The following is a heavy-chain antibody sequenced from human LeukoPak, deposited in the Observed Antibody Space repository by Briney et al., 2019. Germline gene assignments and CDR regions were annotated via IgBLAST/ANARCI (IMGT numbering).Heavy chain of an antibody. CDR2: ISAYNGNT. Sequence: AASVKVSCKASGYIFTSYIMNWVRQAPGQGLEWMGWISAYNGNTNYAQKLQGRVTMTTDTSTSTAYMELRSLRSDDTAVYYCARVGDIAVAGTSEPEGGVNWFDPWGQGTLVTVSS. CDR1: GYIFTSYI. D-gene: IGHD6-19*01. CDR3: ARVGDIAVAGTSEPEGGVNWFDP. V-gene: IGHV1-18*01. J-gene: IGHJ5*02.